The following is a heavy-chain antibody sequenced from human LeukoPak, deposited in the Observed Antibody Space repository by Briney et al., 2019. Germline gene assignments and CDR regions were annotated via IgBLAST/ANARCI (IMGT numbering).Heavy chain of an antibody. J-gene: IGHJ4*02. CDR1: GFTFTTYW. CDR3: AKVAKYYYGSEAYYFFEH. CDR2: INQDGTEK. Sequence: GGSLRLSCAASGFTFTTYWMSWVRQAPGKGLEWVANINQDGTEKFYVDSVKGRFTISRDNAKNSLYLQMNSLRVEDTAVYYCAKVAKYYYGSEAYYFFEHWGQGTPVTASS. V-gene: IGHV3-7*01. D-gene: IGHD3-10*01.